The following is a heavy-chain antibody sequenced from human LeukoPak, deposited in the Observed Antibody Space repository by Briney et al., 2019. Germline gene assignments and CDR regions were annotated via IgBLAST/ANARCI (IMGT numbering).Heavy chain of an antibody. D-gene: IGHD3-22*01. CDR3: TRAASSGPLFTYHMDV. V-gene: IGHV4-39*07. CDR1: GVSISGSNSY. CDR2: IYYTGSS. Sequence: NPSETLSLTCTVSGVSISGSNSYWGWIRQPPGKGLEWMGSIYYTGSSHYNPSLKSRATISVDTSKNQFSLKLTSVTAADTAVYYCTRAASSGPLFTYHMDVWGKGTTVTVSS. J-gene: IGHJ6*03.